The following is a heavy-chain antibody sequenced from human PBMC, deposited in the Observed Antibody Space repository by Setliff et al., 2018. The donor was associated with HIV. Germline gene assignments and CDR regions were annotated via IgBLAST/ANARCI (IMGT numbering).Heavy chain of an antibody. CDR2: ISAYNGNT. CDR1: GYTFTSYG. V-gene: IGHV1-18*01. Sequence: ASVKVSCKASGYTFTSYGISWVRQAPGQGLEWMGWISAYNGNTNYAQKLRGRGTMTIDRSTNTAYMELASLTSDDTAVYFCAREVDDSFDIWGQGTMVTVSS. D-gene: IGHD2-15*01. CDR3: AREVDDSFDI. J-gene: IGHJ3*02.